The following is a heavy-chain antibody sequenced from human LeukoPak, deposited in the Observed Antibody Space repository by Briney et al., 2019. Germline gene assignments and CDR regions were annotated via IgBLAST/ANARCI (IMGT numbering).Heavy chain of an antibody. CDR2: ISGSGDST. V-gene: IGHV3-23*01. CDR1: GFTFSSYA. Sequence: RGSLRLSCAVSGFTFSSYAMSWVRQAPGKGPEWASAISGSGDSTYYADSVKGRFTISRDSAKNSLYLQMNSLRAEDTAVYYCARDLREHLAYFDYWGQGTLVTVSS. CDR3: ARDLREHLAYFDY. J-gene: IGHJ4*02.